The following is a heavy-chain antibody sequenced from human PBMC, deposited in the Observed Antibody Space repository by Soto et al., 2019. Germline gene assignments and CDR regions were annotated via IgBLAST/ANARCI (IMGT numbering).Heavy chain of an antibody. V-gene: IGHV4-34*01. D-gene: IGHD1-20*01. Sequence: LKQWGTGLLKPSETLSLNCSVYGGSSRAYHWSWIRQSPGEGLEWIGEFSYSGSLNYNPSLKGRVAVSLDTSTNHCSLTLTSVTAADTAVYFCAGGPRYWSFALWGRGTLVTVS. CDR1: GGSSRAYH. J-gene: IGHJ2*01. CDR2: FSYSGSL. CDR3: AGGPRYWSFAL.